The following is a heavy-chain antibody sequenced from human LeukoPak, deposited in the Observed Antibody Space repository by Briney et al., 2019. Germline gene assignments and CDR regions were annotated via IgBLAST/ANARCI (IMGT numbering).Heavy chain of an antibody. V-gene: IGHV3-74*01. CDR2: INSDGSST. CDR3: ARDYGDAFDI. Sequence: GGSLRLSCAASGFTFSSYAMSWVRQAPGKGLEWVSRINSDGSSTSYADSVKGRFTISRDNAKNTLYLQMNSLRVEDTAVYYCARDYGDAFDIWGQGTMVTVSS. CDR1: GFTFSSYA. J-gene: IGHJ3*02. D-gene: IGHD3-10*01.